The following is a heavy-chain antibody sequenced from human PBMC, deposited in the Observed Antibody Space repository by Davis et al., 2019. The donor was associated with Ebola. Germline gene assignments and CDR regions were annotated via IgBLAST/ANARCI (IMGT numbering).Heavy chain of an antibody. CDR1: GFTFSSYW. CDR2: IYYSGST. Sequence: ESLKISCAASGFTFSSYWMSWVRQPPGKGLEWIGYIYYSGSTNYNPSLKSRVTISVDTSKNQFSLKLSSVTTADTAVYYCARAPSSFYYYDSSGFDYWGQGTLVTVSS. V-gene: IGHV4-59*08. CDR3: ARAPSSFYYYDSSGFDY. J-gene: IGHJ4*02. D-gene: IGHD3-22*01.